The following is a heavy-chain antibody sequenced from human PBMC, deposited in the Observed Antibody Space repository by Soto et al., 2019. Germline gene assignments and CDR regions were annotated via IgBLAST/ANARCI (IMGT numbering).Heavy chain of an antibody. Sequence: QVQLVESGGGLVEPGGSLRLSCAASGFTFEDYYMSWVRQAPGKGLEWVSFISSSATYTNYAESVKGRFTISRDNAKNSLLLQMNSLRAEDTAVYYCATGGYNYGSDYWGQGTLVTVSP. J-gene: IGHJ4*02. V-gene: IGHV3-11*05. CDR2: ISSSATYT. CDR3: ATGGYNYGSDY. D-gene: IGHD5-18*01. CDR1: GFTFEDYY.